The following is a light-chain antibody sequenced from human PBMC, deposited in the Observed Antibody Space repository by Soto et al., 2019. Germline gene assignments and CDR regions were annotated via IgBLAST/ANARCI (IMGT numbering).Light chain of an antibody. J-gene: IGKJ1*01. CDR1: QSISSW. CDR3: QQYNSYSQWWT. Sequence: DIQMTQSPSTLSASVGDRVTITCRASQSISSWLAWYQQKPGKAPKLLIYKASSLESGVPSRFSGSGSGTEFTLTISSLQPDDFETYYCQQYNSYSQWWTFGQGTKVEIK. CDR2: KAS. V-gene: IGKV1-5*03.